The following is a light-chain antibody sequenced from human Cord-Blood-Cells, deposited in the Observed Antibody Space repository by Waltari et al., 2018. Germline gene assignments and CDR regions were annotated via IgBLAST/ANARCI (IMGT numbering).Light chain of an antibody. V-gene: IGLV3-1*01. CDR2: QDS. CDR3: QAWDSSVV. CDR1: KLGDKY. Sequence: SYELTQPPSVSVSPGQTASITCSGDKLGDKYACWYQQKPGQSPVLVIYQDSKRPSGIPERFSGSNSGNTATLTISGTHAMDEADYYCQAWDSSVVFGGGTKLTVL. J-gene: IGLJ2*01.